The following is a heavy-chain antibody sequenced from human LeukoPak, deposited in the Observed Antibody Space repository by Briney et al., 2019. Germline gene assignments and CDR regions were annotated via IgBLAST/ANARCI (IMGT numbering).Heavy chain of an antibody. V-gene: IGHV3-21*01. CDR3: ARGRGVVPAANFDY. Sequence: GGSLRLSCAASGFTFSSYSMNWVRQAPGKGLEWVSSISSSSSYIYYADSVKGRFTISRDNAKNSLYLQMNSLRAEDTAVYYCARGRGVVPAANFDYWGQGTLVTVSS. CDR1: GFTFSSYS. J-gene: IGHJ4*02. CDR2: ISSSSSYI. D-gene: IGHD2-2*01.